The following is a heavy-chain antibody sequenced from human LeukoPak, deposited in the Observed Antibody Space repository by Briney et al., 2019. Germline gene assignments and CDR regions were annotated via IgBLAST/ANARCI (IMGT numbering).Heavy chain of an antibody. V-gene: IGHV3-48*03. CDR1: GFTFSNYE. D-gene: IGHD5-18*01. CDR3: AFRGASHGYYY. CDR2: ISSSGST. J-gene: IGHJ4*02. Sequence: GGSLRLSCAASGFTFSNYEMSWVRQAPGKGLEWVSYISSSGSTYYADSVKGRFTISRDNAQNSLYLQIISLRPEDTGVYYCAFRGASHGYYYRGQGTLVTVSS.